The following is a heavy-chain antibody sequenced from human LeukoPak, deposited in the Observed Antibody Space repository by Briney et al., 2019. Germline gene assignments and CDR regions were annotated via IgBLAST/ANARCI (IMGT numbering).Heavy chain of an antibody. D-gene: IGHD4-23*01. J-gene: IGHJ4*02. V-gene: IGHV4-59*08. CDR1: GGSISGYY. CDR2: IYYSGSGST. CDR3: ARRGGHGGSFDY. Sequence: SETLSLTCTVSGGSISGYYWSWIRQPPGKGLEWIGYIYYSGSGSTNYNPSLKSRVTISADTSENQFSLKLSSVTATDTAVYYCARRGGHGGSFDYWGQGTLVTVSS.